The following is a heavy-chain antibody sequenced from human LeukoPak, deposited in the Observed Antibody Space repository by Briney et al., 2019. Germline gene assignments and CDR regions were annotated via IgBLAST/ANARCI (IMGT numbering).Heavy chain of an antibody. Sequence: GGSLRLSCAASGFTVSSNYMSWVRQAPGKGLEWVSVIYSGGSTYYADSVKGRFTISRDNSKNTLYLQMNSLRAEDTAVYYCARKLRFLEWLDYYYGMDVWGQGTTVTVSS. J-gene: IGHJ6*02. CDR2: IYSGGST. D-gene: IGHD3-3*01. V-gene: IGHV3-66*01. CDR3: ARKLRFLEWLDYYYGMDV. CDR1: GFTVSSNY.